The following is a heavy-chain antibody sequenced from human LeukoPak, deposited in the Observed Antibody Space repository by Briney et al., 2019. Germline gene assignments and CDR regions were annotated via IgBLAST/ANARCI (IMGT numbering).Heavy chain of an antibody. V-gene: IGHV4-39*07. CDR1: GGPISSSSYY. D-gene: IGHD6-13*01. CDR2: IYYSGST. CDR3: ARDPAAAEYFDY. J-gene: IGHJ4*02. Sequence: SETLSLTCTVSGGPISSSSYYWGWIRQPPGKGLEWIGSIYYSGSTYYNPSLKSRVTISVDTSKNQFSLKLGSVTAADTAVYYCARDPAAAEYFDYWGQGTLVTVSS.